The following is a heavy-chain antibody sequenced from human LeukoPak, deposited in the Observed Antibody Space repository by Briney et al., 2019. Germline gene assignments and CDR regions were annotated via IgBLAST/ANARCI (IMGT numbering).Heavy chain of an antibody. V-gene: IGHV4-61*02. CDR2: IYTSGST. CDR1: GGSISSGSYY. D-gene: IGHD2-2*01. Sequence: SQTLSLTCTVSGGSISSGSYYWSWIRQPAGKGLEWIGRIYTSGSTNYNPFLKSRVTISVDTSKNQFSLKLSSVTAADTAVYYCARDGVIPAAKIYYYYYMDVWGKGTTVTVSS. J-gene: IGHJ6*03. CDR3: ARDGVIPAAKIYYYYYMDV.